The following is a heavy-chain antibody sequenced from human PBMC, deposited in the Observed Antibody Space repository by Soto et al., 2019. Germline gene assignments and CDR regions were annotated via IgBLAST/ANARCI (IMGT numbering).Heavy chain of an antibody. CDR3: ARGRDSVLLWFGYARRGGYYYGMDV. V-gene: IGHV1-69*01. CDR1: GGTFSSYA. Sequence: QVQLVQSGAEVKKPGSSVKVSCKASGGTFSSYAISWVRQAPGQGLEWRGGIIPIFGTANYAQKFQGRVTITAGESTSTAYMELSSLRSEDTAVYYWARGRDSVLLWFGYARRGGYYYGMDVWGQGTTVTVSS. CDR2: IIPIFGTA. J-gene: IGHJ6*02. D-gene: IGHD3-10*01.